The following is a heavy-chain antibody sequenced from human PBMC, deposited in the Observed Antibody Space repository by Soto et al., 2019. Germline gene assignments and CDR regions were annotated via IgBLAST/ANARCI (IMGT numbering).Heavy chain of an antibody. CDR3: TTRWTYGMDV. V-gene: IGHV3-15*01. CDR2: IKSKTDGGTT. Sequence: PGGSLILSCEASGFPFSPAGRSWVRQAPGKGLEWVGRIKSKTDGGTTDYAAPVKGRFTISRDDSKTTLYLQMNSLKTEDTAVYYCTTRWTYGMDVWGQGTTVTVSS. CDR1: GFPFSPAG. J-gene: IGHJ6*02.